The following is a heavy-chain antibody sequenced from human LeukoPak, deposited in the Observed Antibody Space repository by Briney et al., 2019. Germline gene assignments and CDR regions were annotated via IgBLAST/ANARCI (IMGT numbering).Heavy chain of an antibody. CDR2: IYYSGST. D-gene: IGHD6-19*01. CDR1: GGSISSGGYY. V-gene: IGHV4-31*03. Sequence: SQTLSLTCTVSGGSISSGGYYWSWIRQHPGTGLEWIGYIYYSGSTYYNPSLKSRVTISVDTSKNQFSLKLSSVTAADTAVYYCASEGWASSGRYFDYWGQGTLVTVSS. J-gene: IGHJ4*02. CDR3: ASEGWASSGRYFDY.